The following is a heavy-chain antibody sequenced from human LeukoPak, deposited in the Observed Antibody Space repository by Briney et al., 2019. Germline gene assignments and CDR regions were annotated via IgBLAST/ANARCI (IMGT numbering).Heavy chain of an antibody. V-gene: IGHV3-30*04. Sequence: PGGSLRLSCAAPGFTFSSYAMHWVRQAPGKGLEWVAVISYDGSNKYYADSVKGRFTISRDNSKNTLYLQMNSLRAEDTAVYYCARAGVDFGVVINDFDYWGQGTLVTVSS. J-gene: IGHJ4*02. CDR1: GFTFSSYA. CDR3: ARAGVDFGVVINDFDY. CDR2: ISYDGSNK. D-gene: IGHD3-3*01.